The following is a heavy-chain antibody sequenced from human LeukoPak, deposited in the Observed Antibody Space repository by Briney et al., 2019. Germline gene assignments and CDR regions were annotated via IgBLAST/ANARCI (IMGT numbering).Heavy chain of an antibody. J-gene: IGHJ6*02. Sequence: SVKVSCKVSGYTLTELSMHWVRQAPGKGLEWMGGIIPIFGTANYAQKFQGRVTITADESTSTAYMELSSLRSGDTAVYYCAADRPGGSSGDMDVWGQGTTVTVSS. CDR1: GYTLTELS. CDR2: IIPIFGTA. CDR3: AADRPGGSSGDMDV. V-gene: IGHV1-69*13. D-gene: IGHD3-22*01.